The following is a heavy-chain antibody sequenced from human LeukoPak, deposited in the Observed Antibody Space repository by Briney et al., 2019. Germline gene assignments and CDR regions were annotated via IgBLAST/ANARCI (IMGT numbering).Heavy chain of an antibody. CDR1: GFTFSSYS. CDR2: ISSSSSYI. V-gene: IGHV3-21*01. Sequence: GGSLRLSCAASGFTFSSYSMNWVRQAPGKGLEWVSSISSSSSYIYYADSVKGRFTISRDNAKNSLYLQMNSLRAEDTAVYYCARDHCSSTSCTGYYFDYWGQGTLVTVSS. CDR3: ARDHCSSTSCTGYYFDY. D-gene: IGHD2-2*01. J-gene: IGHJ4*02.